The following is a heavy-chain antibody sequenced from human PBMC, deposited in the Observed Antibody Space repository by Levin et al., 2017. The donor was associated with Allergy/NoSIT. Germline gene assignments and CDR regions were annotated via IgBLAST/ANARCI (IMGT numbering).Heavy chain of an antibody. J-gene: IGHJ4*02. V-gene: IGHV3-74*01. D-gene: IGHD2-2*01. CDR3: ARAYCSTTSCSPGDY. Sequence: GGSLRLSCAASGFTFSSYWMHWVRQAPGKGLVWVSRINSDGSSTSYADSVKGRFTISRDNAKNTLYLQMNSLRAEDTAVYYCARAYCSTTSCSPGDYWGQGTLVTVSS. CDR2: INSDGSST. CDR1: GFTFSSYW.